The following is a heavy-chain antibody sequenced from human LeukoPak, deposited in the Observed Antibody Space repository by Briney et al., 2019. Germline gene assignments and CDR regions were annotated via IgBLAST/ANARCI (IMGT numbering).Heavy chain of an antibody. J-gene: IGHJ4*02. Sequence: SETLSLTCTVSGGSISNYYWSWIRQPPGKGLEWIWFIYYSETTSYNPSLKSRVTISVDTSKNQFSLKLSSVTAADTAVYYCAKYDSSGLDYWGQGTLVTVSS. D-gene: IGHD3-22*01. CDR1: GGSISNYY. CDR3: AKYDSSGLDY. CDR2: IYYSETT. V-gene: IGHV4-59*01.